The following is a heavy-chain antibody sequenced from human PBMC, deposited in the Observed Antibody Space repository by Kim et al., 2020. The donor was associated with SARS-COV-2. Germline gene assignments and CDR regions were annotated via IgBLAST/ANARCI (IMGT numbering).Heavy chain of an antibody. CDR3: VRSGGNSGNYYYSGMDV. CDR1: GHTFRSHS. CDR2: INAGTGDT. D-gene: IGHD3-10*01. V-gene: IGHV1-3*01. J-gene: IGHJ6*02. Sequence: ASVKVSCKASGHTFRSHSLHWVGQAPGQRLEWMGWINAGTGDTKYSQTFQGRVTITRDTSATTAYMELNSLRYEDTAVYYCVRSGGNSGNYYYSGMDVWGQGTAVTVSS.